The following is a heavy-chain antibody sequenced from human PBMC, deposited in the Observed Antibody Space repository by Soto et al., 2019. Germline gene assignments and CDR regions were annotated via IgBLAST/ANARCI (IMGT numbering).Heavy chain of an antibody. J-gene: IGHJ6*02. D-gene: IGHD5-12*01. Sequence: ASVKVSCTACGYTFTSYGISWVRQAPGQGLEWMGWISPYTGNTHSATKVQGRLTMTTDTSTSTAYMDLGSLTSDDTAVYYCVMVDNYITPTPRDVWGQGTTVTAP. CDR2: ISPYTGNT. CDR1: GYTFTSYG. CDR3: VMVDNYITPTPRDV. V-gene: IGHV1-18*01.